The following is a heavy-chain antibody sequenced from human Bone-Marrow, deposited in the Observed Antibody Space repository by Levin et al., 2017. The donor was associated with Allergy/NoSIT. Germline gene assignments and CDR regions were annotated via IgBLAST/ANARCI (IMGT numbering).Heavy chain of an antibody. Sequence: KVSCHVSGNSFDTYWISWVRQLPGKGLEWMGRIAHSDSFTNYGPSFQGHVTISLDKSISTAYLQWSSLKASDTAMYYCAGEKGLVGFDYWGQGTLVTVSS. V-gene: IGHV5-10-1*01. D-gene: IGHD1-26*01. CDR2: IAHSDSFT. CDR3: AGEKGLVGFDY. CDR1: GNSFDTYW. J-gene: IGHJ4*02.